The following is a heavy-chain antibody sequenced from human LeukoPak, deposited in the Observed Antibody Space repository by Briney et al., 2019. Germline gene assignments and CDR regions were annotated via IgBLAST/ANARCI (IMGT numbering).Heavy chain of an antibody. J-gene: IGHJ4*02. D-gene: IGHD5-18*01. CDR3: ARSIRAGYGLFDS. CDR1: GFTFSSYA. V-gene: IGHV3-64*01. CDR2: ISSDGGKT. Sequence: GGSLRLSCAASGFTFSSYAMYWVRQAPGKGLEYVSAISSDGGKTYYANSVKGRFTISRDNSKNTLYLQMGTLRDEDMALYHCARSIRAGYGLFDSWGQGTLVTVSS.